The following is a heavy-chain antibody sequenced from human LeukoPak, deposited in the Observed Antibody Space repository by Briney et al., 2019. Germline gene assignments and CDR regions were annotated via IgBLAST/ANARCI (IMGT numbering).Heavy chain of an antibody. V-gene: IGHV4-61*02. J-gene: IGHJ3*02. CDR3: AREGNHAFDI. Sequence: PSETLSLTCTVSGGSISSGSYYWSWIRQPAGKGLEWIGRIYTSGSTNYNPSLKSRGTIAVDTSKNKLSLKLSSVTAADTAVYYCAREGNHAFDIWGQGTMVTVSS. D-gene: IGHD1-14*01. CDR2: IYTSGST. CDR1: GGSISSGSYY.